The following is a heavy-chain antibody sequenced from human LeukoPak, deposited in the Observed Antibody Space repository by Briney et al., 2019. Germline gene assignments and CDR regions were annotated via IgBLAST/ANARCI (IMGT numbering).Heavy chain of an antibody. CDR1: GGSISSYY. Sequence: SETLSLTCTVSGGSISSYYWSWIRQPPGKGLEWIGSIYYSGSTYYNPSLKSRVTISVDTSKNQFSLKLSSVTAADTAVYYCARDHSSYYYMDVWGKGTTVTISS. CDR2: IYYSGST. V-gene: IGHV4-39*07. J-gene: IGHJ6*03. CDR3: ARDHSSYYYMDV. D-gene: IGHD6-13*01.